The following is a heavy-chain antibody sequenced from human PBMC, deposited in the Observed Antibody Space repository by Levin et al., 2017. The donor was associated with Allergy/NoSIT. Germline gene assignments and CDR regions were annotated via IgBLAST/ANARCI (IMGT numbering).Heavy chain of an antibody. Sequence: GGSLRLSCAASGFTFDDYAMHWVRRVPGKGLEWVSSITWNSGIIGYADSVKGRFTISRDNAKNSLYLQMNSLRAEDTALYYCVRDRRTGYISTLFGYWGPGTLVTVSS. CDR1: GFTFDDYA. V-gene: IGHV3-9*01. D-gene: IGHD6-13*01. CDR2: ITWNSGII. J-gene: IGHJ4*02. CDR3: VRDRRTGYISTLFGY.